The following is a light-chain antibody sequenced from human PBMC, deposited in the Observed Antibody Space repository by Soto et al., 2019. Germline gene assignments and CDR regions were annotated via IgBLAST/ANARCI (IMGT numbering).Light chain of an antibody. V-gene: IGKV1-5*03. J-gene: IGKJ2*01. CDR3: QQYNSYLYT. CDR2: GAS. Sequence: DIQMTQSPSTLSASVGDRVTITCRASQSIGHWLAWYQQKPGKAPKVLIYGASSLESGVPSRFSGSGYGTEFTLTISSLQPDDFATYYCQQYNSYLYTFGQGTKLEIK. CDR1: QSIGHW.